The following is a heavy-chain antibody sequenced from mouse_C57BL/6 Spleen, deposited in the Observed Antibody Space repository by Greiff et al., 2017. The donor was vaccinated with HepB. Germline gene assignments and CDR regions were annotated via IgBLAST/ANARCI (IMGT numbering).Heavy chain of an antibody. J-gene: IGHJ1*03. CDR3: ARVLLPSWYFDV. Sequence: QVQLKESGAELARPGASVKLSCKASGYTFTSYGISWVKQRTGQGLEWIGEIYPRSGNTYYNEKFKGKATLNADKSSSTAYMELRSLTSEDSAVYFCARVLLPSWYFDVWGTGTTVTVSS. CDR2: IYPRSGNT. V-gene: IGHV1-81*01. CDR1: GYTFTSYG.